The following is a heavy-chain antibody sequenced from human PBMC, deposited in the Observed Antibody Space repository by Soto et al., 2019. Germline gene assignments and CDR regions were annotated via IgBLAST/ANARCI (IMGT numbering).Heavy chain of an antibody. CDR1: GFTFSSYG. CDR2: IWYDGSNK. V-gene: IGHV3-33*01. Sequence: PWGSLRLSCAASGFTFSSYGMHWVRQAPGKGLEWVAVIWYDGSNKYYADSVKGRFTISRDNSKNTLYLQMNSLRAEDTAVYYCARDYDSSGYYFNPDYWGQGTLVTVSS. J-gene: IGHJ4*02. D-gene: IGHD3-22*01. CDR3: ARDYDSSGYYFNPDY.